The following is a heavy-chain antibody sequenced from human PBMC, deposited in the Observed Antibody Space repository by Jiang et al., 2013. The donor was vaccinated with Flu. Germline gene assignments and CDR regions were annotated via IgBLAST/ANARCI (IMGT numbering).Heavy chain of an antibody. CDR2: IIPILGIA. J-gene: IGHJ3*02. D-gene: IGHD2-21*02. CDR3: ARPELAYCGGDCYSDFSDAFDI. V-gene: IGHV1-69*02. Sequence: EWMGRIIPILGIANYAQKFQGRVTITADKSTSTAYMELSSLRSEDTAVYYCARPELAYCGGDCYSDFSDAFDIWGQGTMVTVSS.